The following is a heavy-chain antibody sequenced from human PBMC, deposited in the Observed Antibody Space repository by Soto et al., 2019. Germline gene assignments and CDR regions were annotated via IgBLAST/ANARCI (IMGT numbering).Heavy chain of an antibody. J-gene: IGHJ4*02. V-gene: IGHV3-21*01. Sequence: EVQLVESGGGLVKPGGSLRLSCAASGFTFSSYTMNWVRQAPGKGLEWFSSISSSSSYVYYADSVKGRFTISRDNAKNSLYLQMNSLRAEDTAVYYCARQGGYYLDYWGQGTLVTVSS. CDR3: ARQGGYYLDY. CDR1: GFTFSSYT. CDR2: ISSSSSYV. D-gene: IGHD3-22*01.